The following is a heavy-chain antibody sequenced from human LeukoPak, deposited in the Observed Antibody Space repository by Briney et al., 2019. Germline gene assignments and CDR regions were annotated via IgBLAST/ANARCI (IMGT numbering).Heavy chain of an antibody. CDR3: ARGVGYCSSTSCYWYAFDI. CDR1: GGSISSGGYY. J-gene: IGHJ3*02. Sequence: PSETLSLTCTVSGGSISSGGYYWSWIRQHPGKGLEWIGYIYYSGSTYYNPSLKSRVTISVDTSKNQFSLKLSSVTAADTAVYYCARGVGYCSSTSCYWYAFDIWGQGTMVTVSS. V-gene: IGHV4-31*03. D-gene: IGHD2-2*01. CDR2: IYYSGST.